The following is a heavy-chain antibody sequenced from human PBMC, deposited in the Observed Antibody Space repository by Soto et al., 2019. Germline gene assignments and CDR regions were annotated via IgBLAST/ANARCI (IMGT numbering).Heavy chain of an antibody. CDR1: GCTFSSYA. CDR3: ASLTEGGYSGYDSDFDY. CDR2: IIPIFGTA. J-gene: IGHJ4*02. V-gene: IGHV1-69*13. Sequence: GASVKVSCKASGCTFSSYAISWVRQAPGQVLEWMGGIIPIFGTANYAQKFQGRVTITADESTSTAYMELSSLRSEDTAVYYCASLTEGGYSGYDSDFDYWGQGTLVTVSS. D-gene: IGHD5-12*01.